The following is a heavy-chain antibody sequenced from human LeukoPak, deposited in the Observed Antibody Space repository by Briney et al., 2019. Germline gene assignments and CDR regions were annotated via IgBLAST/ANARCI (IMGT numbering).Heavy chain of an antibody. J-gene: IGHJ4*02. CDR1: GFTFSSYG. CDR2: IWYDGSNK. D-gene: IGHD3-10*01. CDR3: AKEYGSGSYLAAFDY. V-gene: IGHV3-33*06. Sequence: GGSLRLSCAASGFTFSSYGMHWVRQAPGKGLEWVAVIWYDGSNKYYADSVKGRFTISRDNSKNTLYLQMNSLRAEDTAVYYCAKEYGSGSYLAAFDYWGQGTLVTVSS.